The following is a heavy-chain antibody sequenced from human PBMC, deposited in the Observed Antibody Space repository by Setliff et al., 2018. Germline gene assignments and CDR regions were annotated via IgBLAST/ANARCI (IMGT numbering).Heavy chain of an antibody. J-gene: IGHJ4*02. V-gene: IGHV3-7*01. CDR1: GLSYINDW. D-gene: IGHD3-10*01. CDR2: INPHGSEK. CDR3: FGAGTCSY. Sequence: GGSLRLSCTASGLSYINDWVSWVRQAPGKGLEWLASINPHGSEKYYADSVKGRFTISRDNAKNSLSLQMKNLRNEDTAVYYCFGAGTCSYWGQGTLVTVSS.